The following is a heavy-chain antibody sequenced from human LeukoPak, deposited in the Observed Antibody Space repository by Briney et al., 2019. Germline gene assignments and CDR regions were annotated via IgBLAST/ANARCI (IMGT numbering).Heavy chain of an antibody. V-gene: IGHV3-53*01. CDR3: AARSGWYGKNFDY. J-gene: IGHJ4*02. D-gene: IGHD6-19*01. CDR1: GFTVSSNY. Sequence: TGGSLRLSCAASGFTVSSNYMSWVRQAPGKGLEWVSVIYSGGSTYYADSVKGRFTISRDNSKNTLYLQMNSLRAEDTAVYYCAARSGWYGKNFDYWGQGTLVTVSS. CDR2: IYSGGST.